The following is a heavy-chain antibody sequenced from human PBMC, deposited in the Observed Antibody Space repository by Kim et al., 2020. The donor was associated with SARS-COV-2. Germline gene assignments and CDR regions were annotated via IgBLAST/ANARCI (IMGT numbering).Heavy chain of an antibody. Sequence: DSVKVRFTISRDNSKNTLYLQMNSLRAEDTAVYYCARARKYSSGWTAFGYWGQGTLVTVSS. CDR3: ARARKYSSGWTAFGY. V-gene: IGHV3-30*07. D-gene: IGHD6-19*01. J-gene: IGHJ4*02.